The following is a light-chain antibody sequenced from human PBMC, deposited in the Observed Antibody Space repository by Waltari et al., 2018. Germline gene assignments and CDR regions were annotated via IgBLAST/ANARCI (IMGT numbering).Light chain of an antibody. CDR3: QQTYTSPPT. CDR2: GVS. V-gene: IGKV1-39*01. CDR1: RDISRD. J-gene: IGKJ5*01. Sequence: DIQMTQSPSSLSASVGVRVTITCRASRDISRDLNWFQQKPGKAPKLLIYGVSSLQSGVPSRFSGSGSGTDFTLTITSLQPEDFATYYCQQTYTSPPTFGQGTRLEI.